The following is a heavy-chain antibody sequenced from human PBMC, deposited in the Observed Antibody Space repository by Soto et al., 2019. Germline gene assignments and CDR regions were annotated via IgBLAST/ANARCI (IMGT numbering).Heavy chain of an antibody. CDR1: GYTFTSYG. J-gene: IGHJ6*02. CDR2: ISAYNGNT. D-gene: IGHD1-1*01. CDR3: ARDLSDTGTYNRHYYYGMDV. V-gene: IGHV1-18*01. Sequence: ASVKVSCKASGYTFTSYGISWVRQAPGQGLEWMGWISAYNGNTNYAQKLQGRVTMTTDTSTSTAYMELRSLRSDDTAVYYCARDLSDTGTYNRHYYYGMDVWGQGTTVTVSS.